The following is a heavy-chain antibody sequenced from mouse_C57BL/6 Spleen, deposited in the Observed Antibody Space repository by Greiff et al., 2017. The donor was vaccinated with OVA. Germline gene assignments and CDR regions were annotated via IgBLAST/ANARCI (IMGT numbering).Heavy chain of an antibody. J-gene: IGHJ3*01. Sequence: EVQLVESGPGLVKPSQSLSLTCSVTGYSITSGYYWNWIRQFPGNKLEWMGYISYDGSNNYNPSLKNRISITRDTSKNQFFLKLNSVTTEDTATYYCARESDDYEFAYWGQGTLVTVSA. D-gene: IGHD2-4*01. CDR2: ISYDGSN. CDR1: GYSITSGYY. CDR3: ARESDDYEFAY. V-gene: IGHV3-6*01.